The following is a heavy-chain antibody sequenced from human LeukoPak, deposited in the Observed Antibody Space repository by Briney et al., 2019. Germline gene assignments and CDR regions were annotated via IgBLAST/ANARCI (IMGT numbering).Heavy chain of an antibody. CDR2: INTNTGNP. J-gene: IGHJ5*02. CDR3: TRERSTSFGVVRRHNNWFDP. CDR1: GYTFTSYA. D-gene: IGHD3-3*01. V-gene: IGHV7-4-1*02. Sequence: GASVKVSCKASGYTFTSYAMNWVRQAPGQGLEWMGWINTNTGNPTYAQGFTGRFVFSLDTSVSTAYLQISSLKAEDTAVYYCTRERSTSFGVVRRHNNWFDPWGQEALVTVSS.